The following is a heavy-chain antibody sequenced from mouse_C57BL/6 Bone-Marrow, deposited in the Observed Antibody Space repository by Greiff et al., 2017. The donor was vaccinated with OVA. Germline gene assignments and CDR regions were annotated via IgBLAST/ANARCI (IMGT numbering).Heavy chain of an antibody. CDR1: GYAFSSSW. J-gene: IGHJ2*01. CDR2: IYPGDGDT. D-gene: IGHD2-3*01. CDR3: ARHEDGYYASYFDY. Sequence: VQLQQSGPELVKPGASVKISCKASGYAFSSSWMNWVKQRPGKGLEWIGRIYPGDGDTKYNGKFKGKATLTADKSSRAAYMQLSSLSSEDSAVYFCARHEDGYYASYFDYWGQGTTLTVSS. V-gene: IGHV1-82*01.